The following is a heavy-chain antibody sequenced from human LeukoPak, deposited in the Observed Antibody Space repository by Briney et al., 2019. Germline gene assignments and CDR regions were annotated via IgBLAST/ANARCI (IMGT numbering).Heavy chain of an antibody. CDR2: ISAYNGNT. CDR3: ARDVLPSHYFDY. Sequence: ASVKVSCKASGYTFTDYAISWVRQAPGQGLEWMGWISAYNGNTNYAQKLQGRVTMTTDTSTSTAYMELRSLRSDDTAVYYCARDVLPSHYFDYWGQGTLVTVSS. CDR1: GYTFTDYA. V-gene: IGHV1-18*01. J-gene: IGHJ4*02.